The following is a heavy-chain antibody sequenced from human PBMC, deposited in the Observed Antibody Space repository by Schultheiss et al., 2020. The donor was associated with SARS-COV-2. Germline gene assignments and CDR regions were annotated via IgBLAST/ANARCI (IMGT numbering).Heavy chain of an antibody. V-gene: IGHV4-34*01. D-gene: IGHD2-15*01. CDR2: IYHSGST. CDR1: GGSFSGYY. Sequence: SETLSLTCAVYGGSFSGYYWSWIRQPPGKGLEWIGSIYHSGSTYYNPSLKSRVTISVDTSKNQFSLKLSSVTAADTAVYYCARSQGSYCSGGSCYSRNAFDIWGQGTMVTVSS. CDR3: ARSQGSYCSGGSCYSRNAFDI. J-gene: IGHJ3*02.